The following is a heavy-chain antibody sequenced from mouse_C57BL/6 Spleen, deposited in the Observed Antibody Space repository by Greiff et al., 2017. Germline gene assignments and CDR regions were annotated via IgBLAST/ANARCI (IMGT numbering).Heavy chain of an antibody. Sequence: EVHLVESGGDLVKPGGSLKLSCAASGFTFSSYGMSWVRQTPDQRLEWVATISSGRSYTYYPDSVKGRFTISRDNAKNTLYLQMSSLKSEDTAMYYCARHNGSSFWYFDVWGTGTTVTVSS. CDR2: ISSGRSYT. D-gene: IGHD1-1*01. CDR1: GFTFSSYG. J-gene: IGHJ1*03. V-gene: IGHV5-6*01. CDR3: ARHNGSSFWYFDV.